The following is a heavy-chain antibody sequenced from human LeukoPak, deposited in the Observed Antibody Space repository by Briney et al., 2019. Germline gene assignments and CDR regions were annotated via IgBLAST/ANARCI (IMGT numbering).Heavy chain of an antibody. V-gene: IGHV3-23*01. D-gene: IGHD3-22*01. CDR3: AKANSGYYYAGL. CDR1: GFTVRSYA. CDR2: ISGRGGTT. Sequence: GGSLRLSCAASGFTVRSYAMSWVRQAPGKGLEWLLAISGRGGTTYYADSVKGRFTLSRDNPKTTLYLQMNSLRAEDTALYYCAKANSGYYYAGLWGQGTMLTVSS. J-gene: IGHJ3*01.